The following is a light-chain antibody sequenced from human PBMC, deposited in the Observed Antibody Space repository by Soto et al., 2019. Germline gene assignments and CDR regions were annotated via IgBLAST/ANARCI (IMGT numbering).Light chain of an antibody. CDR3: LQYGSSPHT. J-gene: IGKJ5*01. CDR2: GAS. V-gene: IGKV3-20*01. CDR1: QSVSSSY. Sequence: EIVLTQSPGTLSLSQGERATLSCRASQSVSSSYLAWYQQKPGQAPRLLIYGASSRATGIPDRFSGSGSGTDFTLTISRLEPEDFAVYYCLQYGSSPHTFGQGTRLEIK.